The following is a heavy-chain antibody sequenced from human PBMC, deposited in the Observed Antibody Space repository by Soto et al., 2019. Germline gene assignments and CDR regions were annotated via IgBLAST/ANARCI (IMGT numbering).Heavy chain of an antibody. CDR3: ARGGYYDSSGYYKPAFDI. Sequence: QVQLQESGPGLVKPSETLSLTCTVSGGSVSSGSYYWSWIRQPPGKGLQWIGYIYYSGSTNYNPSLKSRVTISVDTSKNQFSLKLSSVTAADTAVYYCARGGYYDSSGYYKPAFDIWGQGTMVTVSS. CDR2: IYYSGST. CDR1: GGSVSSGSYY. V-gene: IGHV4-61*01. D-gene: IGHD3-22*01. J-gene: IGHJ3*02.